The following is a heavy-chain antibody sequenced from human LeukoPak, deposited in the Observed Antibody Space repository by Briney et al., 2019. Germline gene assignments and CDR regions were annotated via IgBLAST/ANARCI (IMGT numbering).Heavy chain of an antibody. J-gene: IGHJ4*02. V-gene: IGHV1-18*01. D-gene: IGHD3-22*01. CDR1: GYTFTSYG. CDR2: ISAYNGNT. Sequence: ASVKVSCKASGYTFTSYGISWVRQAPGQGLEWMGWISAYNGNTNYAQKLQGRVTMTTDTSTSTAYMELRSLRSDDTAVYYCARDSYYYDSSGLDYWGQGTLVTVSS. CDR3: ARDSYYYDSSGLDY.